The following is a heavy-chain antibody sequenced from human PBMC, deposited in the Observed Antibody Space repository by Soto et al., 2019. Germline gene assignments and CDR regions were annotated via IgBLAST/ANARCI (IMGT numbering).Heavy chain of an antibody. D-gene: IGHD3-10*01. CDR1: GFTFSSSA. V-gene: IGHV3-30*18. CDR3: AKSRGVVRGVYIDD. J-gene: IGHJ4*02. CDR2: ISNDGNQK. Sequence: QVQLVESGGGVVQPGKSLRLSCEASGFTFSSSAMHWVRQAPGKGLEWMAVISNDGNQKYYPESLMGRVAISRDSSKNTLLLEMLSLRPENTAMYYYAKSRGVVRGVYIDDWGQGTMVTVS.